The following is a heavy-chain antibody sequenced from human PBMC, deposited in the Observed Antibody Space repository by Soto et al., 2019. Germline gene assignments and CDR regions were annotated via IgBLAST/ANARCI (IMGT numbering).Heavy chain of an antibody. D-gene: IGHD3-3*01. CDR3: ARALTVYNYDFWRGYYTSLDY. J-gene: IGHJ4*02. Sequence: SVKVSCKASGGTFSSYAISWVRQAPGQGLEWMGGIIPIFGTANYAQKFQGRVTITADESTSTAYMELSSLRSEDTAVYYCARALTVYNYDFWRGYYTSLDYWGQAPLVTVSS. CDR2: IIPIFGTA. CDR1: GGTFSSYA. V-gene: IGHV1-69*13.